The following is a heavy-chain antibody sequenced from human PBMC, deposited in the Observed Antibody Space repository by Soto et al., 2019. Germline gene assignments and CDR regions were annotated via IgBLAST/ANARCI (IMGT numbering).Heavy chain of an antibody. CDR1: GGTFSSYA. J-gene: IGHJ6*02. V-gene: IGHV1-69*13. Sequence: WASVKVSCKASGGTFSSYAISWVRQAPGQGLEWMGGIIPIFGTANYAQKFQGRVTITADESTSTAYMELSSLRSEDTAVYYCASYRGRDYYYYGMDVWGQGTTVTVSS. D-gene: IGHD1-26*01. CDR2: IIPIFGTA. CDR3: ASYRGRDYYYYGMDV.